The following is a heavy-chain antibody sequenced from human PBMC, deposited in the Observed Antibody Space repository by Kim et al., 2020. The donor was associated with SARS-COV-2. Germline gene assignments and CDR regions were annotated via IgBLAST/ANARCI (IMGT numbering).Heavy chain of an antibody. CDR3: AKEAPNWRDDPVGAFDI. V-gene: IGHV3-9*01. Sequence: GGSLRLSCAASGFTFDDYAMHWVRQAPGKGLEWVSGISWNSGSIGYADSVKGRFTISRDNAKNSLYLQMNSLRAEDTALYYCAKEAPNWRDDPVGAFDIWGQGTMVTVSS. D-gene: IGHD1-1*01. CDR1: GFTFDDYA. CDR2: ISWNSGSI. J-gene: IGHJ3*02.